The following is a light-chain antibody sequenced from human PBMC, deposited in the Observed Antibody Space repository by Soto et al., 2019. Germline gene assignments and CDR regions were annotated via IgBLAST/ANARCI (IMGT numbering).Light chain of an antibody. CDR3: QQYGSSPPLT. Sequence: EIVLTQSPATLSLSPGERATLSCRASQTVSSSLAWYQQKPGQAPRLLIYEASNRATGIPARFSGSGSGADFTLTISSLEPEDFAVYYCQQYGSSPPLTFGGGAKVEIK. V-gene: IGKV3-11*01. CDR2: EAS. CDR1: QTVSSS. J-gene: IGKJ4*01.